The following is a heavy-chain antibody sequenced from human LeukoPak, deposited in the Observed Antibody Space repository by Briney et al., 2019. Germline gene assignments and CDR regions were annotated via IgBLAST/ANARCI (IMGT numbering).Heavy chain of an antibody. V-gene: IGHV3-7*01. J-gene: IGHJ4*02. CDR2: IQQDGSEK. CDR3: ARDVGTKYYYGSGSYSDY. D-gene: IGHD3-10*01. Sequence: GGSLRLSCAASGFTFSSYWMSWVRQAPGKGLEWVANIQQDGSEKYYVDSVKGRFTISRDNAKNSLYLQMNGLRAEDTAVYYCARDVGTKYYYGSGSYSDYWGQGTLVTVSS. CDR1: GFTFSSYW.